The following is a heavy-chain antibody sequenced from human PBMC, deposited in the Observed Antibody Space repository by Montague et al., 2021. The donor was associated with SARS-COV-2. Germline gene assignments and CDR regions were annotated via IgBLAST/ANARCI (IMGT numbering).Heavy chain of an antibody. CDR3: ARDREITMVRGAPLYGMDV. D-gene: IGHD3-10*01. J-gene: IGHJ6*02. CDR1: GFTFSSYA. Sequence: SLRLSCAASGFTFSSYAMHWVRQAPGKGLEWVAVISYDGSNKYYADPVKGRFTISRDNYKNTLYLQMNSLRAEDTAVYYCARDREITMVRGAPLYGMDVWGQGTTVTVSS. V-gene: IGHV3-30-3*01. CDR2: ISYDGSNK.